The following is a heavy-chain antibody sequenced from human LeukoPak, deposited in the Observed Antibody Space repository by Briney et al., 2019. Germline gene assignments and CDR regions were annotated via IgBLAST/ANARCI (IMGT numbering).Heavy chain of an antibody. D-gene: IGHD1-1*01. Sequence: PSETLSLTCTVSGGSISSYYWSWIRQPPGKGLEWIGYIYYSGSTNYNTSLKSRVTISVDTSKNQFSLKLSSVTAADTAVYYCARESRRTYYYYYMDVWGKGTTVTVSS. CDR3: ARESRRTYYYYYMDV. CDR2: IYYSGST. CDR1: GGSISSYY. J-gene: IGHJ6*03. V-gene: IGHV4-59*01.